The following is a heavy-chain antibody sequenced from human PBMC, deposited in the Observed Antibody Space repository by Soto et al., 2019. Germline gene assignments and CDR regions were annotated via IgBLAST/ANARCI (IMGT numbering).Heavy chain of an antibody. CDR3: AKDLGAASCYDY. Sequence: EVQLLESGGGLVQPGGSLRLSCAASGFTFSSYAMSCVRQAPGKGLEWVSAISGSGGSTYYADSVKGRFTISRDNSKNTLYLQMNSLRAEDTAVYYCAKDLGAASCYDYWGQGTLVTVSS. D-gene: IGHD2-2*01. V-gene: IGHV3-23*01. CDR1: GFTFSSYA. J-gene: IGHJ4*02. CDR2: ISGSGGST.